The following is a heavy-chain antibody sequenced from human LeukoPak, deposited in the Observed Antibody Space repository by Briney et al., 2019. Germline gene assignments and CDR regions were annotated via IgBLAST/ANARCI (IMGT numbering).Heavy chain of an antibody. CDR1: GGSFSGYY. Sequence: SETLSLTCAVYGGSFSGYYWSWIRQPPGKGLEWIGEINYSGSTNYNPSLKSRVAISVDTSKNQFSLKLSSVTAADTAVYYCARKLYTVAKILDYWGQGTLVTVSS. J-gene: IGHJ4*02. CDR3: ARKLYTVAKILDY. CDR2: INYSGST. V-gene: IGHV4-34*01. D-gene: IGHD4-23*01.